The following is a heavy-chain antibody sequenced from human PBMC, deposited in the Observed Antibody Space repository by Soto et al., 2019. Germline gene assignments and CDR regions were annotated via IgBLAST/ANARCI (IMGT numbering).Heavy chain of an antibody. CDR1: GGTFSSYA. V-gene: IGHV1-69*01. Sequence: QVRLVQSGAEVKKPGSSVKVSCKASGGTFSSYAISWVRQAPGQGLEWMGGIIPIFGTANYAQKFQGRVTITADESTSTAYMELSSLRSEDTDVYYCARGKQLVLYYYYGMDVWGQGTTVTVSS. CDR3: ARGKQLVLYYYYGMDV. J-gene: IGHJ6*02. CDR2: IIPIFGTA. D-gene: IGHD6-6*01.